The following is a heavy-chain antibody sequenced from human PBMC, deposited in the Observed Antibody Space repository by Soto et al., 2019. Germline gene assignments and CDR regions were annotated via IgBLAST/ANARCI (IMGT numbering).Heavy chain of an antibody. D-gene: IGHD3-22*01. J-gene: IGHJ4*02. CDR3: AKVFYYYDSSGYYYFDY. CDR2: ISGSGSTI. V-gene: IGHV3-23*01. Sequence: GGSLRLSCAASGFIFSSYAVSWVRQAPGKGPEWISSISGSGSTIYYADSVKGRFTISRDNSKNTLYLQVSSLRAEDTAVYYCAKVFYYYDSSGYYYFDYWGQGTLVTVSS. CDR1: GFIFSSYA.